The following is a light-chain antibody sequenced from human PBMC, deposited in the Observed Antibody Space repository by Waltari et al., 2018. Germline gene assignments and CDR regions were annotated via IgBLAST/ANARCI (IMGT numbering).Light chain of an antibody. CDR3: HQYSSWPPMFT. Sequence: EIVMTQSPATLSVSPGEGATLSCRASQSVSSNLAWYQQRPGQAPRLLIYGASTRATGIPARFSGSGSGTEFTLTISSLQSKDSAVYYCHQYSSWPPMFTFGQGTKLEIK. CDR1: QSVSSN. CDR2: GAS. J-gene: IGKJ2*01. V-gene: IGKV3-15*01.